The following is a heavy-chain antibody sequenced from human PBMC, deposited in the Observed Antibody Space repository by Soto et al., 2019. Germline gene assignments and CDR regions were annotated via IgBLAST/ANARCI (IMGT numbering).Heavy chain of an antibody. J-gene: IGHJ6*02. D-gene: IGHD2-15*01. CDR3: ARDLDGYCSGGSCSSYYYGMDV. V-gene: IGHV3-30*04. CDR2: ISYDGSNK. Sequence: GGSLRLSCAAPGFTFSSYAMHWVRQAPGKGLEWVAVISYDGSNKYYADSVKGRFTISRDKSKNTLYLQMNSLRAEDTAVYYCARDLDGYCSGGSCSSYYYGMDVWGQGTTVTVSS. CDR1: GFTFSSYA.